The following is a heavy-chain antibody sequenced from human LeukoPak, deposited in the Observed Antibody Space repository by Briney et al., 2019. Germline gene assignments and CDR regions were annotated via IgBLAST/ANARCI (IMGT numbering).Heavy chain of an antibody. V-gene: IGHV1-24*01. CDR2: FDPEDGET. CDR1: GYTLTELS. Sequence: GASVKVSCKVSGYTLTELSMHWVRQAPGKGLEWMGGFDPEDGETIYAQKFQGRVTMTEDTSTDTAYMELSSLRSEDTAVYYCATVKIVVVPAASYYYYMDVWGKGTTVTVSS. D-gene: IGHD2-2*01. CDR3: ATVKIVVVPAASYYYYMDV. J-gene: IGHJ6*03.